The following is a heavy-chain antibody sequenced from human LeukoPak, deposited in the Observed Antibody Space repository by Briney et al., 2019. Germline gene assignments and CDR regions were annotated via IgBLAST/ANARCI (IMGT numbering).Heavy chain of an antibody. CDR3: ARDSSLWFGKRFDY. V-gene: IGHV3-48*01. CDR2: ISSSSSTI. J-gene: IGHJ4*02. Sequence: PGGSLRLSCAASGFTFSSYSMNWVRQAPGKGLEWVSYISSSSSTIYYADSVKGRFTISRDNAKNSLYLQMNSLRAEDTAVYYCARDSSLWFGKRFDYWGQGTLATVSS. D-gene: IGHD3-10*01. CDR1: GFTFSSYS.